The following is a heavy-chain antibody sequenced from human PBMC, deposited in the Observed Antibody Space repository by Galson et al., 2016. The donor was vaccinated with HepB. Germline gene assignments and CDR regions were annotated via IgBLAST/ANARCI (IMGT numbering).Heavy chain of an antibody. V-gene: IGHV3-23*02. CDR3: ARGAAAGKVDWFDP. CDR1: GFTFGSYA. CDR2: IIGSGRST. Sequence: SLRLSCAASGFTFGSYAMTWVRQVPGKGPEWLSSIIGSGRSTFYGDSVTGRFTISRDNSKSTLYLQMDSLGVEDTAVYYCARGAAAGKVDWFDPWGQGTLVTVSS. D-gene: IGHD6-13*01. J-gene: IGHJ5*02.